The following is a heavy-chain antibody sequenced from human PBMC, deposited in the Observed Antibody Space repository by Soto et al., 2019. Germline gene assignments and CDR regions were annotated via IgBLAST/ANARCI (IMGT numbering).Heavy chain of an antibody. CDR3: ARGIDYPNWFDP. J-gene: IGHJ5*02. D-gene: IGHD4-17*01. Sequence: SETLSHTCTFSGGSISSGGYYWSWIRQHPGKGLEWIGYIYYSGSTYYNPSLKSRVTISVDTSKNQFSLKLSSVTAADTAVYYCARGIDYPNWFDPWGQGTLVTVSS. CDR1: GGSISSGGYY. V-gene: IGHV4-31*03. CDR2: IYYSGST.